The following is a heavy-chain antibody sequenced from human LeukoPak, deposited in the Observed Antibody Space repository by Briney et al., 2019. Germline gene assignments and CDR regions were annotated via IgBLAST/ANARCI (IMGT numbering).Heavy chain of an antibody. CDR1: GFTFSDYY. CDR2: ISSSGSTT. J-gene: IGHJ4*02. Sequence: GGSLRLSCAASGFTFSDYYMSWLRQAPGKGLEWLSYISSSGSTTYYADSVKGRFTISRDNAKNSLYLQMNSLRVEDTAVYYCAGYCGGDCYGQGNWGQGTLVTVSS. CDR3: AGYCGGDCYGQGN. D-gene: IGHD2-21*02. V-gene: IGHV3-11*01.